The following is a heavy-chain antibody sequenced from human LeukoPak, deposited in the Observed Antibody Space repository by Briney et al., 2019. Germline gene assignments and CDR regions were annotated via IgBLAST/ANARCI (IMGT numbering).Heavy chain of an antibody. J-gene: IGHJ4*02. D-gene: IGHD2-21*01. Sequence: QSGGSLRLSCAASGVTFNTYWMSWVRQAPGKGLVWVSRIDSDGISTSYADSVKGRFTISRDNAKNTLYLQMNSLRAEDTAVYYCAREAESGDSTEAFDYWGQGTLVTVSS. V-gene: IGHV3-74*01. CDR2: IDSDGIST. CDR1: GVTFNTYW. CDR3: AREAESGDSTEAFDY.